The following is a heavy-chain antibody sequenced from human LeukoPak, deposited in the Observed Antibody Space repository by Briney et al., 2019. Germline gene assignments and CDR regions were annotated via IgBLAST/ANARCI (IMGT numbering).Heavy chain of an antibody. V-gene: IGHV3-7*01. Sequence: SGGSLRLSCVASGFSFSSYWMAWVRQAPGQGLEWVANIKQDGSEKYCVDSVKGRFTISRDNAKNSLYLQMNSLRVEDTAVYYCARGEIFGVVILSYYFDYWGQGTLVTVSS. CDR1: GFSFSSYW. CDR2: IKQDGSEK. J-gene: IGHJ4*02. CDR3: ARGEIFGVVILSYYFDY. D-gene: IGHD3-3*01.